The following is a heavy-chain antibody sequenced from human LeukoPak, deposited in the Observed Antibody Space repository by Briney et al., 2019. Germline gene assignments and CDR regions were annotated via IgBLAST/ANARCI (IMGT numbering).Heavy chain of an antibody. Sequence: PGGSLRLSCAASGFTFSDYYMDWVSQAPGKGLEWVGRTKNKAYSYTTQYAASVKGRFTISRDESKNSMYLQMNSLKTEDTAVYYCTRDSGSGYYWTLWGQGTLVTVSS. V-gene: IGHV3-72*01. CDR2: TKNKAYSYTT. CDR1: GFTFSDYY. J-gene: IGHJ4*02. CDR3: TRDSGSGYYWTL. D-gene: IGHD3-22*01.